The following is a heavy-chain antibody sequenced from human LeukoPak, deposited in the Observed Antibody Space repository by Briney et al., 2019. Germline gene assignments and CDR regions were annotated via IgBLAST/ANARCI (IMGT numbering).Heavy chain of an antibody. V-gene: IGHV4-59*02. CDR2: IYYSGST. D-gene: IGHD7-27*01. CDR3: ARGLGTFDP. CDR1: GGSVSSYY. J-gene: IGHJ5*02. Sequence: SETLSLTCTVSGGSVSSYYWSWIRQPPGKGLEWIGYIYYSGSTNYNPSLKSRVTISVDTSKNQFSLKLRSVTAADTAVYYCARGLGTFDPWGQGTLVTVSS.